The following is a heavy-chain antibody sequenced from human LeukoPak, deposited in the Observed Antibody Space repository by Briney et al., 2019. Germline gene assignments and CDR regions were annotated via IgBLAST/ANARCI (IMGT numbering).Heavy chain of an antibody. CDR3: ARERTILFWSGQPYYYYGMDV. CDR2: INHSGST. D-gene: IGHD3-3*01. CDR1: GGSFSGYY. V-gene: IGHV4-34*01. Sequence: PSETLSLTCAVYGGSFSGYYWSWIRQPPGKGLEWIGEINHSGSTNYNPSLKSRVTISVDTSKNQFSLKLSSVTAADTAVYYCARERTILFWSGQPYYYYGMDVWGQGTTVTVSS. J-gene: IGHJ6*02.